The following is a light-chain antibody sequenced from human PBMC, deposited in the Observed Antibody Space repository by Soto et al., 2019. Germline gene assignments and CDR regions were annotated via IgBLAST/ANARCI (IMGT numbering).Light chain of an antibody. Sequence: DIVMTQSPVTLSVSPGERATLSCRASQSVGSNLAWYQQRPGQAHRLLIYGASTRATGIPARFSGSGSGTEFTLTISSLQSEDFAVYYCQHHDAWPYTFGQGTKLEIK. J-gene: IGKJ2*01. CDR3: QHHDAWPYT. CDR1: QSVGSN. CDR2: GAS. V-gene: IGKV3-15*01.